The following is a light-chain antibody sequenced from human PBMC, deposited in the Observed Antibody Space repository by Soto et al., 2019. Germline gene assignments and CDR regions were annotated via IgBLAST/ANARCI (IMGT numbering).Light chain of an antibody. CDR3: QHYNSYSEA. J-gene: IGKJ1*01. V-gene: IGKV1-5*03. Sequence: DIQITQSPSTLSASLGDRVTITCRASQSISSWLAWYQQKPGKAPKLLIYKASSLESGAPSRFSGSGSGTEFTLTISSLQPDDFATYYCQHYNSYSEAFGQGTKVDI. CDR1: QSISSW. CDR2: KAS.